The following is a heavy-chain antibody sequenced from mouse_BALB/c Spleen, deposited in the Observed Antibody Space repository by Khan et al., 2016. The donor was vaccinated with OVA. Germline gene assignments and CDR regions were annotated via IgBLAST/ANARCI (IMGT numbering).Heavy chain of an antibody. D-gene: IGHD1-1*01. V-gene: IGHV1S41*01. CDR1: GYTFTSYW. Sequence: DLVKPGASVKLSCKASGYTFTSYWINWIKQRPGQGLEWIGHISPGSGSPYYNQMFTVKSTLTVDPSSTTAYIQLSSLSSEDYAAYFYATANYYGSGLYAMDYWGQGTSVTVSS. CDR3: ATANYYGSGLYAMDY. CDR2: ISPGSGSP. J-gene: IGHJ4*01.